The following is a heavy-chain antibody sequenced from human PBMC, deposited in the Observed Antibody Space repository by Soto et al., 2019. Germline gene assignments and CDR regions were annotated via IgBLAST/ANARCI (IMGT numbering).Heavy chain of an antibody. Sequence: SETLSLTCAVSGGSISSSNWWSWVRQPPGKGLEWIGEIYHSGSTNYNPSLKSRVNISVDKSKNQFSLKLSSVTAADTAVYYCARAAMGGSSWPFDYWGQGTLVTVSS. J-gene: IGHJ4*02. CDR2: IYHSGST. V-gene: IGHV4-4*02. CDR1: GGSISSSNW. CDR3: ARAAMGGSSWPFDY. D-gene: IGHD6-13*01.